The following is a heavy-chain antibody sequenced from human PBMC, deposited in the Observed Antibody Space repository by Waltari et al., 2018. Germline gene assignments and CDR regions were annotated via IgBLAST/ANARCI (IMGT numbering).Heavy chain of an antibody. D-gene: IGHD5-18*01. CDR2: IYTSGST. CDR3: AREGARGYSYGSNWFDP. CDR1: GASISSNS. Sequence: QVQLQESGPGLVKPSETLSPTCTVSGASISSNSWSWIRQPAGKGLEWIGRIYTSGSTNYNPSLKSRVTMSVDTSKNQFSLKLSSVTAADTAVYYCAREGARGYSYGSNWFDPWGQGTLVTVSS. J-gene: IGHJ5*02. V-gene: IGHV4-4*07.